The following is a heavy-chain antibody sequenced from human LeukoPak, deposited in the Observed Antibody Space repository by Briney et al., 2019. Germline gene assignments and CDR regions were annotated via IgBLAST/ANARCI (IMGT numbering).Heavy chain of an antibody. CDR1: GGSIRYY. CDR3: ARGGSRGRSYNSAFDI. D-gene: IGHD5-24*01. CDR2: IYSNGSP. J-gene: IGHJ3*02. V-gene: IGHV4-59*01. Sequence: TETLSLTCTVSGGSIRYYWGWIRQPPGKGLEWVGYIYSNGSPNYNPSLKSRLTITVDTSKNQFSLKLRSVTAADAAMDYYARGGSRGRSYNSAFDIWGHGTMVSVSS.